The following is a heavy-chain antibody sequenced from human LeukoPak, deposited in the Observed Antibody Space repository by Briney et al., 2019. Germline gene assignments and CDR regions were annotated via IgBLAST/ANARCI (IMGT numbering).Heavy chain of an antibody. CDR2: ISTSGST. J-gene: IGHJ4*02. CDR3: ARGLNYYESSGLGY. CDR1: GGSFSGYY. D-gene: IGHD3-22*01. V-gene: IGHV4-59*10. Sequence: PSETLSLTCAVYGGSFSGYYWSWIRQPAGKGLESIGHISTSGSTNYNPSLKSRVTMSVDTSKNQFSLKLSSVTAADTAVYYCARGLNYYESSGLGYWGQGTLVTVSS.